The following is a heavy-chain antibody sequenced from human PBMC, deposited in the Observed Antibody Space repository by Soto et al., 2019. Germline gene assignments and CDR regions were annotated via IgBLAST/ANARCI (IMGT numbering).Heavy chain of an antibody. J-gene: IGHJ4*02. CDR2: VSFDGSNK. D-gene: IGHD6-13*01. CDR3: ARDQTGITTAGGGRIDH. V-gene: IGHV3-30-3*01. CDR1: VFTFSTHA. Sequence: QVQLVESGGGVVQPGRSLRLSCAASVFTFSTHAMHWVRQAPGKGLECVAIVSFDGSNKYYADSVKGRFTISRDNSKNTLYLQMSGLTPEDTAFYYCARDQTGITTAGGGRIDHWGQGTLVTVSS.